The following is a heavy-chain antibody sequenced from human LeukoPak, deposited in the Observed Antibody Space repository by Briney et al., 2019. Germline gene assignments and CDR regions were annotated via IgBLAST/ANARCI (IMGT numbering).Heavy chain of an antibody. Sequence: GGSLRLSCAASGFTFSTYGMSWVRQAPGKGLEWVSAISGGGGSTYYADSVKGRFTISGDNSKNTLYLQMNSLRAEDTAVYYCARVFGAGYSDYWGQGTLVTVSS. CDR2: ISGGGGST. D-gene: IGHD4/OR15-4a*01. CDR1: GFTFSTYG. J-gene: IGHJ4*02. CDR3: ARVFGAGYSDY. V-gene: IGHV3-23*01.